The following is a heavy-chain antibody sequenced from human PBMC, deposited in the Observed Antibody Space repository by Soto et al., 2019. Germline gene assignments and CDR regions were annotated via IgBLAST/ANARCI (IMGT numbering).Heavy chain of an antibody. Sequence: GGSLRLSCAGSGFTFRWFGMNWVRQAPSKGLEWVASISNDGSNEYYVDAVKGRFTISRHNSKNTLYLQMDSRRAEDTAVYYCAKGEVRGIIPSYFDYWGLGTLVTVSS. CDR1: GFTFRWFG. V-gene: IGHV3-30*18. CDR2: ISNDGSNE. D-gene: IGHD3-10*01. J-gene: IGHJ4*02. CDR3: AKGEVRGIIPSYFDY.